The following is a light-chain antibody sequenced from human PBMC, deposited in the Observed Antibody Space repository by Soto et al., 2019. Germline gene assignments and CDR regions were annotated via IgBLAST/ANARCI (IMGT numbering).Light chain of an antibody. J-gene: IGLJ3*02. V-gene: IGLV2-14*03. CDR2: DVS. Sequence: QSALTQPASVSGSPGQSITISCTGTSRDVGGYDHVSWYQQYPGKAPKLMIYDVSKRPPGVPDRFSGSKSGNTASLTISGLQAEDEADYYCYSSATTRVFGGGTKVTVL. CDR3: YSSATTRV. CDR1: SRDVGGYDH.